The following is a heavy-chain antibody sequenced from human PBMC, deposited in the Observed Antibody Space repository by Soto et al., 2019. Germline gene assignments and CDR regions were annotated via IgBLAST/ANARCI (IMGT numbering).Heavy chain of an antibody. Sequence: PSETLSLTCTVSGGSISSYYWSWIRQPPGKGLEWIGYIYYSGSTNYNPSLKRRVTISVETSKNQFSLKLSSVTAADTAVYYCARFFVSGGSCLPRGYFDYWGQGTLVTVSS. CDR3: ARFFVSGGSCLPRGYFDY. CDR2: IYYSGST. CDR1: GGSISSYY. V-gene: IGHV4-59*08. J-gene: IGHJ4*02. D-gene: IGHD2-15*01.